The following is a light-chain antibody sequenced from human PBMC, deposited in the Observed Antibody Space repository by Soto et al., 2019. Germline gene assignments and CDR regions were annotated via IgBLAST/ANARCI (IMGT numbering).Light chain of an antibody. CDR3: QTWATGIRV. CDR2: LNSDGSH. CDR1: SGHSNYA. Sequence: QSVLTQSLSASASLGASVKLICTLSSGHSNYAIAWHQQQPEKGPRYLMNLNSDGSHTKGDGIPDRFSGSSSGAERYLTISSLQSEDEADYYCQTWATGIRVFGGGTKLTVL. V-gene: IGLV4-69*01. J-gene: IGLJ3*02.